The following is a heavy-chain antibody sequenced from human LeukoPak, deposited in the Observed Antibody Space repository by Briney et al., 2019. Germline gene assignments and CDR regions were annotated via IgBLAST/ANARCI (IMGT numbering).Heavy chain of an antibody. CDR2: ISSSGSII. V-gene: IGHV3-48*03. J-gene: IGHJ4*02. CDR3: ARIANYYDSSGR. Sequence: PGGSLRLSCAASGFTFSSYEMNWARQAPGKGLEWVSYISSSGSIIYYADSVKGRFTISRDNAKNSLYLQMNSLRAEDTAVYYCARIANYYDSSGRWGQGTLVTVSS. CDR1: GFTFSSYE. D-gene: IGHD3-22*01.